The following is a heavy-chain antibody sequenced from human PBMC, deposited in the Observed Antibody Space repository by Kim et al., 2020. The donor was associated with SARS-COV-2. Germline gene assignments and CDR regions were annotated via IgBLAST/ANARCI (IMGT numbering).Heavy chain of an antibody. Sequence: GGSLRLSCAASGFTFSSYAMSWVRQAPGKGLEWVSAISGSGGSTYYADSVKGRFTISRDNSKNTLYLQMNSLRAEDTAVYYCAKTVGRGFGESHAFDIWGQGTMVTVSS. CDR3: AKTVGRGFGESHAFDI. D-gene: IGHD3-10*01. CDR1: GFTFSSYA. V-gene: IGHV3-23*01. J-gene: IGHJ3*02. CDR2: ISGSGGST.